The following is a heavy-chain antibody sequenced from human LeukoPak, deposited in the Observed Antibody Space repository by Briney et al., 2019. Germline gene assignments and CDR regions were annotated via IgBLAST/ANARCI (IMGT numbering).Heavy chain of an antibody. CDR2: ISGSSSAI. CDR1: GFTLSDYG. V-gene: IGHV3-48*04. D-gene: IGHD3-3*01. CDR3: ARGVPYDSWSGPHYSDY. J-gene: IGHJ4*02. Sequence: PGGSLRLSCTVSGFTLSDYGMNWVRQAPGKGLEWVSFISGSSSAIHYADSVKGRFTISRDSAKNSLYLQMNSLRAEDTAVYYCARGVPYDSWSGPHYSDYWGQGTLVTVSS.